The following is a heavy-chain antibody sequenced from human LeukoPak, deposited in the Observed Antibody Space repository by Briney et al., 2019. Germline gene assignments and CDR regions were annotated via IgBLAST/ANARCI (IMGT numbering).Heavy chain of an antibody. V-gene: IGHV1-18*01. CDR2: ISAYNGNT. CDR1: GYTFTSYG. CDR3: ARGFIDSGSYSNDY. Sequence: ASVKVSCKASGYTFTSYGISWVRQAPGQGLEWMGWISAYNGNTNYAQKLQGRVTMTTDTSTSTAYMELSSLRSEDTAVYYCARGFIDSGSYSNDYWGQGTLVTVSS. D-gene: IGHD1-26*01. J-gene: IGHJ4*02.